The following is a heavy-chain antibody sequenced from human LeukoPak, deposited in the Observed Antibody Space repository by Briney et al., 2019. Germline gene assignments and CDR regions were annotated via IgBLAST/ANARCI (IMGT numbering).Heavy chain of an antibody. CDR1: GYTFTSYA. J-gene: IGHJ5*02. Sequence: ASVKVSCKASGYTFTSYAMHWVRQAPGRRLEWMGWINAGNGNTKYSQKFQGRVTITRDTSASTAYMELSSLRSEDTAVYYCARDGGLLWFGELFYWFDPWGQGTLVTVSS. CDR3: ARDGGLLWFGELFYWFDP. V-gene: IGHV1-3*01. D-gene: IGHD3-10*01. CDR2: INAGNGNT.